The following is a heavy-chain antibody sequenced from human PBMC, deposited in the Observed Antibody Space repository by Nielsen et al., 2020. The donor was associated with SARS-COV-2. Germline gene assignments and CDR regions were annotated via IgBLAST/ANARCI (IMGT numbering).Heavy chain of an antibody. V-gene: IGHV3-21*01. D-gene: IGHD3-22*01. CDR1: GFTFSSYS. Sequence: GSLRIPCGASGFTFSSYSMNWVRQAPGKGLEWVSSISSSSSYIYYADSVKGRFTISRDNAKNSLYLQMNSLRAEDTAVYYCASAASSSWKSATVWGQGTTVTVSS. J-gene: IGHJ6*02. CDR3: ASAASSSWKSATV. CDR2: ISSSSSYI.